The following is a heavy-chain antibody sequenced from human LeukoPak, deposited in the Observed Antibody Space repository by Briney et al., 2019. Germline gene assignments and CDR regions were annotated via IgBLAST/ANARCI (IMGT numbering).Heavy chain of an antibody. CDR2: IKTDGSQT. CDR1: GFTFSSYW. J-gene: IGHJ4*02. CDR3: ARGLLEWLRLETYYFDY. Sequence: GGSLRLSCAASGFTFSSYWMTWVRQAPGKGLEWVANIKTDGSQTYYVDSVKGRFNISRDNAKNSLYLQMNSLTVDDTATYYCARGLLEWLRLETYYFDYWGQGSQVTVSS. V-gene: IGHV3-7*01. D-gene: IGHD3-3*01.